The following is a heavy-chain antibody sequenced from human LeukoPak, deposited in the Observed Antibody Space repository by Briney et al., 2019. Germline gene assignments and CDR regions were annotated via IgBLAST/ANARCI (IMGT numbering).Heavy chain of an antibody. Sequence: GASVKVSCKASGYTFTGYYMHWVRQAPGQGLEWMGWINPNSGGTNYAQKFQGRVTMTRDTSINTAYMELSRLRSDDTAVYYCAVYSSGWYVYLGAYWGQGTLVTVSS. V-gene: IGHV1-2*02. CDR3: AVYSSGWYVYLGAY. J-gene: IGHJ4*02. CDR1: GYTFTGYY. CDR2: INPNSGGT. D-gene: IGHD6-19*01.